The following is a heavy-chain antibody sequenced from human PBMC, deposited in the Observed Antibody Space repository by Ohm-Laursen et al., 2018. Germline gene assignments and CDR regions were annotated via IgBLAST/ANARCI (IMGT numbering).Heavy chain of an antibody. CDR1: GGSVSSGSYY. Sequence: SDTLSLTCTVSGGSVSSGSYYWSWVRQPPGKGLEWIGYIYNYNPSLKSRVIISVDMSKNQFSLKLSSVTAADTAVYYCARFTYDFWRAYFDSWGQGTLVTVSS. D-gene: IGHD3-3*01. CDR3: ARFTYDFWRAYFDS. J-gene: IGHJ4*02. V-gene: IGHV4-61*01. CDR2: IY.